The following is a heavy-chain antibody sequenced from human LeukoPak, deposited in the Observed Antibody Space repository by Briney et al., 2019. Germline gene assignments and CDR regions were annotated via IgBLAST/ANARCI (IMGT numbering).Heavy chain of an antibody. J-gene: IGHJ4*02. Sequence: SETLSLTCTVSGGSISSYYWSWIRQPAGKGLEWIGRIYTSGSTNYNPSLKSRVTMSVDTSKNQFSLKLSSVTAADTAVYYCARDTYDFWSGYWPNWGQGTLVTVSS. D-gene: IGHD3-3*01. CDR3: ARDTYDFWSGYWPN. CDR1: GGSISSYY. V-gene: IGHV4-4*07. CDR2: IYTSGST.